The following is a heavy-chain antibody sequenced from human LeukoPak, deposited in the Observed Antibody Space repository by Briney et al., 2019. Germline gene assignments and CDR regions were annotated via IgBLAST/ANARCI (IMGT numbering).Heavy chain of an antibody. Sequence: PSETLSLTCAVYGGSFSGYYWSWIRQPPGKGLEWIGEINHSGSTNYNPSLKSRVTISVDTSKNQFSLKLSSVTAADTAVYYCARPFCSGGSCYSVRYYYYGMDVWGQGTTVTVSS. CDR1: GGSFSGYY. J-gene: IGHJ6*02. D-gene: IGHD2-15*01. V-gene: IGHV4-34*01. CDR3: ARPFCSGGSCYSVRYYYYGMDV. CDR2: INHSGST.